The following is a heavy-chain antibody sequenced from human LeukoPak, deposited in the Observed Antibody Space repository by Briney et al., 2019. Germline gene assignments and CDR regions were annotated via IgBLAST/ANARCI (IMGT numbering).Heavy chain of an antibody. CDR1: GYTLTELS. J-gene: IGHJ4*02. V-gene: IGHV1-24*01. Sequence: ASVKVSCKVSGYTLTELSMYWVRQAPGKGLEWMGGFDPEDGETIYAQKFQGRVTMTEDTSTDTAYMELSSLRSEDTAVYYCATWDYYDSSGYFLFDYWGQGTLVTVSS. CDR3: ATWDYYDSSGYFLFDY. D-gene: IGHD3-22*01. CDR2: FDPEDGET.